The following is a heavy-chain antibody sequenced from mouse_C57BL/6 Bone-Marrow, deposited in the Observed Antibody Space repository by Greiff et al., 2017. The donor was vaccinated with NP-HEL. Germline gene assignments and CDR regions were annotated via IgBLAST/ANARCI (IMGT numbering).Heavy chain of an antibody. V-gene: IGHV5-17*01. CDR3: ARLITGVAFDY. J-gene: IGHJ2*01. D-gene: IGHD1-1*01. CDR2: ISSGSSTI. CDR1: GFTFSDYG. Sequence: EVKLMESGGGLVKPGGSLKLSCAASGFTFSDYGMHWVRQAPEKGLEWVAYISSGSSTIYYADTVKGRFTITRDNATNTLFLQMTRLRSEDTAMYYGARLITGVAFDYGGQGTTLTVAA.